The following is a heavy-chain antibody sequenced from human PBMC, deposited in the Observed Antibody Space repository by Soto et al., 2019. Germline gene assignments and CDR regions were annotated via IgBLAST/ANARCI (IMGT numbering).Heavy chain of an antibody. J-gene: IGHJ5*02. CDR3: ARDIYGVGATSAGNWFDP. CDR2: IYYSGST. V-gene: IGHV4-30-4*01. CDR1: GGSISSGDYY. D-gene: IGHD1-26*01. Sequence: SATLSLTCTGSGGSISSGDYYWSWIRQPPGKGLEWIGYIYYSGSTYYNPSLKSRVTILVDTSKNQFSLKLSSVTAADTAVYYCARDIYGVGATSAGNWFDPWGQGTLVTVSS.